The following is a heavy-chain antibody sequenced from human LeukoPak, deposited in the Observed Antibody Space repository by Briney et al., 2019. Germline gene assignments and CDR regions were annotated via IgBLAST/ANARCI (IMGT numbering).Heavy chain of an antibody. J-gene: IGHJ4*02. CDR2: IRPDENEE. V-gene: IGHV3-7*01. CDR3: ARDHLGTLDS. D-gene: IGHD7-27*01. Sequence: GGSLRLSCSVSGFTFNTYYMTWVRQAPGKGLEWVANIRPDENEENYVESVKGRFTISRDNAKNAVYLQMNSLRPEDTAVYYCARDHLGTLDSWGQGTLVTVSS. CDR1: GFTFNTYY.